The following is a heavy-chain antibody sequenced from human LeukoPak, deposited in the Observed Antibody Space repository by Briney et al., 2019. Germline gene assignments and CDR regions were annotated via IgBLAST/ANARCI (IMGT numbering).Heavy chain of an antibody. CDR1: GGSIRSYY. CDR2: IYYSGIT. CDR3: ARGAVGGYSFGNCFDS. D-gene: IGHD5-18*01. V-gene: IGHV4-59*08. J-gene: IGHJ4*02. Sequence: PSETLSLTCTVSGGSIRSYYWSWIRQPPGKGLEWIGYIYYSGITNYNPSLESRVTISVDTSKNQFSLKLTSVTAADTAVYYCARGAVGGYSFGNCFDSWGQGTLVTVSS.